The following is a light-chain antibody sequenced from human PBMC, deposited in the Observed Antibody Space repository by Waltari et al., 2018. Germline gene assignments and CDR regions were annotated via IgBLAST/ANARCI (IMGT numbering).Light chain of an antibody. J-gene: IGKJ2*01. Sequence: DIQMTQSPSTLSASVGARVTISGRASQSAGTWLAWHQQKPGRAPNLLIYMASSLEGGVPSRLSGSGPGTEFTRTISGLQPDDFATYTCQQYSSVSTFGQGTKV. CDR1: QSAGTW. CDR3: QQYSSVST. CDR2: MAS. V-gene: IGKV1-5*03.